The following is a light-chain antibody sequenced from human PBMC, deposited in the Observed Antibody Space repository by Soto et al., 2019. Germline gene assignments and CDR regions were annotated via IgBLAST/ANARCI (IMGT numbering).Light chain of an antibody. CDR1: QSLLHSNGYNY. Sequence: DLVMTQSPLSLPVTPGEPASISCRSSQSLLHSNGYNYLDWYLQKPGQSPQLLIYLGSHQASGVPDRFSGSGAGTDFTLRISRVEADDVGVYYCMQALQAPYTFGQGTKLEIK. CDR3: MQALQAPYT. J-gene: IGKJ2*01. V-gene: IGKV2-28*01. CDR2: LGS.